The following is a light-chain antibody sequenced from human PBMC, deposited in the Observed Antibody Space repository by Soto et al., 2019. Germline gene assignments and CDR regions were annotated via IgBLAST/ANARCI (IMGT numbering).Light chain of an antibody. V-gene: IGLV1-51*01. CDR3: GTWDSSLSAHV. CDR1: SSNIGNNY. CDR2: DNN. Sequence: QSVLTQPPSVSAAPGQKVTISCSGSSSNIGNNYVSWYQHLPGTAPKLLIYDNNKRPSGIPDRFSGSKSGTSATLGITGLQTGDEADYFCGTWDSSLSAHVFATGTKLTVL. J-gene: IGLJ1*01.